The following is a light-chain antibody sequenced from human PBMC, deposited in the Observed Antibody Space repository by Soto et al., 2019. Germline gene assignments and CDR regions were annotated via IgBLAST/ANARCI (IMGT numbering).Light chain of an antibody. CDR2: GAS. CDR1: QSVSSN. V-gene: IGKV3-15*01. Sequence: EIVMTQSPATLSVSPGERATLSCRASQSVSSNLAWYQQKPGQAPRLLIYGASTRATGIPARFSGSGSGTEFTLTISSLQSEDFAVYYCQQYNNWPPQITFGQGTRLGIK. CDR3: QQYNNWPPQIT. J-gene: IGKJ5*01.